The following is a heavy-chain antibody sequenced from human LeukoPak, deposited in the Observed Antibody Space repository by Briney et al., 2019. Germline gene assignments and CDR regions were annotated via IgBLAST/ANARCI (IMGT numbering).Heavy chain of an antibody. CDR2: INHSGNT. CDR1: GFTFSNAW. V-gene: IGHV4-34*08. Sequence: PGGSLRLSCAASGFTFSNAWMSWVRQAPGKGLEWIGEINHSGNTNYNPSLKSRVTISVDTSKNQFSLKLSSVTAADTAVYYCATSLTTVTHYYYYMDVWGKGTTVTISS. CDR3: ATSLTTVTHYYYYMDV. D-gene: IGHD4-11*01. J-gene: IGHJ6*03.